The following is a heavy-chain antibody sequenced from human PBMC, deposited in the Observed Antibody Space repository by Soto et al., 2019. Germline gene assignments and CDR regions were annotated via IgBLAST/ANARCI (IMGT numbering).Heavy chain of an antibody. CDR1: EFTFSSYG. CDR3: ARYYGNWGAFDY. J-gene: IGHJ4*02. D-gene: IGHD4-17*01. CDR2: IWYDGSNK. V-gene: IGHV3-33*01. Sequence: QVQLVESGGGVVQPGRSLRLSCAASEFTFSSYGMHWVRQAPGKGLEWVALIWYDGSNKYYADSVKGRFTISRDNSENTLYLQMSSLRAKDTAVYYCARYYGNWGAFDYWGQGTLVTVSS.